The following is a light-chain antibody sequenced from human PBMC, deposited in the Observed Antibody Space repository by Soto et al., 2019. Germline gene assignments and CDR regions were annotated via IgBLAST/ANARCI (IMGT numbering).Light chain of an antibody. V-gene: IGKV1-5*01. J-gene: IGKJ2*01. CDR3: QQYNSYLYT. CDR2: GAS. CDR1: QTISTW. Sequence: DIQMTQSPSTLSASVGDRVTLTCRASQTISTWLAWYQQKPGKAPKLLIYGASSLQTGVPSRFSGSGSGTEFTLTISSLQPDDFATYYCQQYNSYLYTFGQGTKLEIK.